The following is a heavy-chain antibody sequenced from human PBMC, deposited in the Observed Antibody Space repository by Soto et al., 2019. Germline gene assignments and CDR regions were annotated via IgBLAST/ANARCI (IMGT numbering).Heavy chain of an antibody. CDR3: AGGTRKYYYYYGIDV. J-gene: IGHJ6*02. CDR1: GGTFSSYA. Sequence: QVQLVQSGAEVKKPGSSVKVSCKASGGTFSSYAISWVRQAPGQGLKWMGGIIPIFGTANYAQKLQGRVTITADESTSTAYMELSSLRSEDRAVYYCAGGTRKYYYYYGIDVWGQGTTVTVSS. V-gene: IGHV1-69*01. CDR2: IIPIFGTA. D-gene: IGHD2-15*01.